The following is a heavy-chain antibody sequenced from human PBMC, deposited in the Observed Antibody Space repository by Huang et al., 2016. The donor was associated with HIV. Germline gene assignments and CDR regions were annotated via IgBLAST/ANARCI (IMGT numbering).Heavy chain of an antibody. Sequence: QVQLVESGGGVVQPGGSLRLSCTASGFTFGSFGMHWVRQAPGKGLEWVAFIRYDGNNYYYADSVRGRFTISRDNSKDTLYLQMNRLRPEDSAVYYCAKDLTYTFGRHFDYWGRGTLVTVSS. CDR3: AKDLTYTFGRHFDY. D-gene: IGHD3-3*01. J-gene: IGHJ4*02. CDR1: GFTFGSFG. V-gene: IGHV3-30*02. CDR2: IRYDGNNY.